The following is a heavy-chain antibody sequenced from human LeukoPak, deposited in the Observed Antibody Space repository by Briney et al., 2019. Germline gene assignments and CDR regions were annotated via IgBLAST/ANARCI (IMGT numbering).Heavy chain of an antibody. CDR1: GGSISSYY. V-gene: IGHV4-59*01. CDR3: ARDGYYDNSELAFDI. D-gene: IGHD3-22*01. CDR2: ISYSGST. J-gene: IGHJ3*02. Sequence: SETLSLTCTVSGGSISSYYWSWIRQPPGKGLEWIGYISYSGSTNYNPSLKSRVTISVDTSKNQFSLKLSSVTAADTAVYYCARDGYYDNSELAFDIWGQGTMVTVSS.